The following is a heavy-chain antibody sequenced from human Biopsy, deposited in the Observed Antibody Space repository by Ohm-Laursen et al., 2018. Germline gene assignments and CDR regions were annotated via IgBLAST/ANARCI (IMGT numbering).Heavy chain of an antibody. CDR2: IIPLLDIP. V-gene: IGHV1-69*04. Sequence: SSVKVSCKASGGTFSNYAITWVRQAPGQGLEWMGRIIPLLDIPTYAQRFKGRVTITADKSTNTAYMELSRLRSDDTAVYYCARDLNNPYYFDYWGQGTLVTVSS. CDR3: ARDLNNPYYFDY. D-gene: IGHD1-14*01. J-gene: IGHJ4*02. CDR1: GGTFSNYA.